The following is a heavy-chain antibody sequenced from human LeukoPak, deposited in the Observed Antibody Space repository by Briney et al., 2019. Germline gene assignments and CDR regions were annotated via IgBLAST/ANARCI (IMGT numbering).Heavy chain of an antibody. CDR1: GGTFSSYA. Sequence: SVKVSCKASGGTFSSYAISWVRQAPGQGLEWMGGIIPIFGTANYAQKFQGRVTITTDESTSTAYMELSSLRSEDTAVYYCARTPTVVVQAAIPMGWFDPWGQGTLVTVSS. D-gene: IGHD2-2*02. CDR2: IIPIFGTA. CDR3: ARTPTVVVQAAIPMGWFDP. J-gene: IGHJ5*02. V-gene: IGHV1-69*05.